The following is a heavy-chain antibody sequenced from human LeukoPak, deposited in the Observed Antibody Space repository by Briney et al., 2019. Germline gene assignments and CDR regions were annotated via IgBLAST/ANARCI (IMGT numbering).Heavy chain of an antibody. Sequence: SETLSLTCDVSGGSISNTNWWSWVRQPPGQGLEWIGEVFLAGQTNYNPSLNGRVTMSLDESSNQLSLKLSSVTAADTAVYYCARGAMVRGVWGQGTPVTVSS. CDR2: VFLAGQT. V-gene: IGHV4-4*02. J-gene: IGHJ4*02. CDR1: GGSISNTNW. CDR3: ARGAMVRGV. D-gene: IGHD3-10*01.